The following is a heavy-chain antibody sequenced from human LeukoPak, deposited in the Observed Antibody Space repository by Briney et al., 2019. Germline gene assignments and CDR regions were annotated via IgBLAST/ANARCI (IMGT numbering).Heavy chain of an antibody. V-gene: IGHV3-23*01. CDR3: AKDGESGYSYGYGPNYYYGMGV. CDR1: GFTFSSYA. D-gene: IGHD5-18*01. CDR2: ISGSGGST. J-gene: IGHJ6*02. Sequence: GSLRLSCAASGFTFSSYAMSWVRQAPGKGLEWVSAISGSGGSTYYADSVKGRFTISRDNSKNTLYLQMNSLRAEDTAVYYCAKDGESGYSYGYGPNYYYGMGVWGQGTTVTVSS.